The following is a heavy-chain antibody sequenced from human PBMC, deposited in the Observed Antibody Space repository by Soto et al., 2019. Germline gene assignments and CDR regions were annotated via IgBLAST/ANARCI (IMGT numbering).Heavy chain of an antibody. Sequence: SETLSLTCAVSGGSISSGGYSWSWIRQPPGKGLEWIGYIYHSGSTYYNPSLKSRVTISVDRSKNQFSLQLNSVTAADTAVYYCARAFAIDWYTYYFDYCGPGPLVTVSS. D-gene: IGHD3-9*01. CDR2: IYHSGST. J-gene: IGHJ4*02. V-gene: IGHV4-30-2*01. CDR1: GGSISSGGYS. CDR3: ARAFAIDWYTYYFDY.